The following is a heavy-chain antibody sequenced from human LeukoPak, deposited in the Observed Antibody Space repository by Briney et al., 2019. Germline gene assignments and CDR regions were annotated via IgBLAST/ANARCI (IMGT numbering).Heavy chain of an antibody. CDR2: IRGDGSVK. CDR3: GRSVAAPADY. CDR1: GFTLSNVW. D-gene: IGHD6-6*01. V-gene: IGHV3-7*03. Sequence: GGSLRLSCATSGFTLSNVWISWVRQAPGKGLEWVGNIRGDGSVKFYLDSVKGRFTISRDNTNSVSLQMNNLKAEDTAVYYCGRSVAAPADYWGQGTLVIVSS. J-gene: IGHJ4*02.